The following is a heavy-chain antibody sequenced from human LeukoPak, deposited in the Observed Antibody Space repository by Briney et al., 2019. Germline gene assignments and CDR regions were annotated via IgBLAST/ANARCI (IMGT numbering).Heavy chain of an antibody. CDR3: AKAFPMVRGVDPFDY. Sequence: PGGSLRLSCAASGFTFSKYGMHWVRQAPGKGLEWVAIISYDGSNKYYTDSVKGRFTISRDNTKNTLYLQMNSLRAEDTAVYYCAKAFPMVRGVDPFDYWGQGTLVTVSS. CDR2: ISYDGSNK. CDR1: GFTFSKYG. J-gene: IGHJ4*02. D-gene: IGHD3-10*01. V-gene: IGHV3-30*18.